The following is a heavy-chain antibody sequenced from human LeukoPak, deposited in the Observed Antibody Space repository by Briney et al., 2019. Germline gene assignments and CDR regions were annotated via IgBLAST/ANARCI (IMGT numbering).Heavy chain of an antibody. Sequence: GASVKVSCKASGYTFTDYYLHWVRQAPGQGREWMGWINPNSGGTNYAQKFQGRVTMTRDTSISTAYMELSRLRSDDTAVYYCARFQWLDYYFDYWGQGTLVTVSS. CDR2: INPNSGGT. CDR3: ARFQWLDYYFDY. CDR1: GYTFTDYY. V-gene: IGHV1-2*02. D-gene: IGHD6-19*01. J-gene: IGHJ4*02.